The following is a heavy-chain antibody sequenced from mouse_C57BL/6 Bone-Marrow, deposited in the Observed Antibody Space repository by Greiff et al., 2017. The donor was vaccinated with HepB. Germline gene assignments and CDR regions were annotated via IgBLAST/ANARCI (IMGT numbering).Heavy chain of an antibody. D-gene: IGHD1-1*01. CDR2: ISSGSSTI. J-gene: IGHJ2*01. V-gene: IGHV5-17*01. CDR1: GFTFSDYG. CDR3: AILITTVVATYDY. Sequence: EVHLVESGGGLVKPGGSLKLSCAASGFTFSDYGMHWVRQAPEKGLEWVAYISSGSSTIYYADTVKGRFTISRDNAKNTLFLQMTSLRSEDTAMYYCAILITTVVATYDYWGQGTTLTVSS.